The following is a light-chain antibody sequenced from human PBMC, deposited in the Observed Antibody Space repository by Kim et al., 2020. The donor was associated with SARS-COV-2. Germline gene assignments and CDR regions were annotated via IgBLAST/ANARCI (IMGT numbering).Light chain of an antibody. CDR3: QQFGASPFT. Sequence: EIVLTQSPGSLSLSPGERATLSCRASQSVTSSYVAWYQHKPGQAPRLLIYGASSRATGIPDRVSGSGSGTDFTLTISRLEPEDFAVYYCQQFGASPFTFGQGTRLEIK. CDR1: QSVTSSY. CDR2: GAS. J-gene: IGKJ5*01. V-gene: IGKV3-20*01.